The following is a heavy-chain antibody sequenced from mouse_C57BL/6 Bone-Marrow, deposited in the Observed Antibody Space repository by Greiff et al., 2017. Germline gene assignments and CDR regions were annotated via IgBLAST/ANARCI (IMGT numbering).Heavy chain of an antibody. CDR2: IDPENGDT. CDR1: GFNIKDDY. V-gene: IGHV14-4*01. CDR3: TFDGPYYAMDY. Sequence: VQLQQSGAELVRPGASVKLSCTASGFNIKDDYMHWVKQRPEQGLEWIGWIDPENGDTEYASKFQSKATITADTSSNTAYLQLSSLTSEDTAVYYCTFDGPYYAMDYWGQGTSVTVSA. D-gene: IGHD2-3*01. J-gene: IGHJ4*01.